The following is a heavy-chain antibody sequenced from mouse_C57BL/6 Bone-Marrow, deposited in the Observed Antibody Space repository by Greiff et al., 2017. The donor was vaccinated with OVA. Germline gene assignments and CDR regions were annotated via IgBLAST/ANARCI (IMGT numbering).Heavy chain of an antibody. D-gene: IGHD2-5*01. CDR3: TRAYSNYVDYAMDY. V-gene: IGHV5-9-1*02. J-gene: IGHJ4*01. CDR1: GFTFSSYA. CDR2: ISSGGDYI. Sequence: EVQGVESGEGLVKPGGSLKLSCAASGFTFSSYAMSWVRQTPEKRLEWVAYISSGGDYIYYADTVKGRFTISRDNARNTLYLQLRSLKSEDIAMYYCTRAYSNYVDYAMDYWGQGTSVTVSS.